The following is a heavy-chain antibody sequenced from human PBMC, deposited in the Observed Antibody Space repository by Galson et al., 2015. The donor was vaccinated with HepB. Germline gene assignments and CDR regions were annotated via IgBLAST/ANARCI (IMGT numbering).Heavy chain of an antibody. CDR2: ITSSGSNT. Sequence: SLRLSCAASGFTFSNYAMHWVRQAPGKGLQFVSAITSSGSNTYYADSLKGRFTISRDNSKNTLYLQVSSLRDDDTALYYCVKLVKTDGFDIWGRGTMVTVSS. V-gene: IGHV3-64D*06. J-gene: IGHJ3*02. D-gene: IGHD3-22*01. CDR1: GFTFSNYA. CDR3: VKLVKTDGFDI.